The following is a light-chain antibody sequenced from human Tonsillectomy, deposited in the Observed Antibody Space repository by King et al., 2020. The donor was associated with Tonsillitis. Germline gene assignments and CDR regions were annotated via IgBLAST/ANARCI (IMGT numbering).Light chain of an antibody. V-gene: IGKV1-6*01. Sequence: NLQSGVPSRFSGSGSGTDFTLTISSLHPEDIATYYCLQGDTHPLTFGGGTK. CDR3: LQGDTHPLT. J-gene: IGKJ4*01.